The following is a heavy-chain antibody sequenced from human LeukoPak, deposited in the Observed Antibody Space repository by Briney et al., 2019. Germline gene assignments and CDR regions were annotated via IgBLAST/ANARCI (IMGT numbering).Heavy chain of an antibody. Sequence: GGSLSLSCAASVFTFRTYGMISVGQAPGKGLEWISYISSSSNTIYYADSVKGRFTISRDNAKNSLYLQMSSLRAEDTAVYYCARDPGVKRAAACGDCWGKGTLVIVSP. V-gene: IGHV3-48*01. D-gene: IGHD6-13*01. CDR3: ARDPGVKRAAACGDC. CDR1: VFTFRTYG. J-gene: IGHJ4*02. CDR2: ISSSSNTI.